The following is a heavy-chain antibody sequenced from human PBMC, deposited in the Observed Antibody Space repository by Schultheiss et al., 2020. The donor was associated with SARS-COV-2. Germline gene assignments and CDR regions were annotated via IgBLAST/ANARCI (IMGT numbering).Heavy chain of an antibody. D-gene: IGHD4-17*01. CDR1: GYTFTSYD. CDR2: MNPNSGNT. V-gene: IGHV1-8*01. Sequence: ASVKVSCKASGYTFTSYDINWVRQATGQGLEWMGWMNPNSGNTGYAQKFQGRVTMTRNTSISTAYMELSSLRSEDTAVYYCARAPPRVRYGDDHIDYWGQGTLVTVSS. J-gene: IGHJ4*02. CDR3: ARAPPRVRYGDDHIDY.